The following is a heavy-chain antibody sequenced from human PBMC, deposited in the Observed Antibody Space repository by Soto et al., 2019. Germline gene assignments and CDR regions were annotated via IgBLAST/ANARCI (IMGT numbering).Heavy chain of an antibody. J-gene: IGHJ4*02. CDR2: IKSKTDGGTT. Sequence: GESLKISCAASGFTFSNAWMSWVRQAPGKGLEWVGRIKSKTDGGTTDYAAPVKGRFTISRDDSKNTLYLQMNSLKTEDTAVYYCTRYSSSWYFDYWGQGTLVTVSS. D-gene: IGHD6-13*01. CDR1: GFTFSNAW. V-gene: IGHV3-15*01. CDR3: TRYSSSWYFDY.